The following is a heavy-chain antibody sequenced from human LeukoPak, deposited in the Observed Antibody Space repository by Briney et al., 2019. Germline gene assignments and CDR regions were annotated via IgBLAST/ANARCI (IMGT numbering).Heavy chain of an antibody. Sequence: ASVKVSCKASGYTFTSYAMNWVRQAPGQGLEWMGWINTNTGNPTYAQGSTGRFVFSLDTSVSTAYLQISSLKAEDTAVYYCARAYCSGGSCYFDYWGQGTLVTVSS. CDR1: GYTFTSYA. D-gene: IGHD2-15*01. CDR2: INTNTGNP. CDR3: ARAYCSGGSCYFDY. V-gene: IGHV7-4-1*02. J-gene: IGHJ4*02.